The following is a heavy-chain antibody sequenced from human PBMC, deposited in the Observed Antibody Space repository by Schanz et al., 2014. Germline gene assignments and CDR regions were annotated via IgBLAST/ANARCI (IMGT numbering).Heavy chain of an antibody. J-gene: IGHJ4*02. CDR1: GFTFSSYG. Sequence: VQLVESGGGVVQPGRSLRLSCATSGFTFSSYGMHWVRQAPGKGLEWVAVIWFDGNNKYYADSVKGRFTISRDNSKNTLYLQMNSLRAEDTAVYYCTRDTDYHFDYWGQGTLVTVSS. CDR3: TRDTDYHFDY. D-gene: IGHD4-17*01. V-gene: IGHV3-33*01. CDR2: IWFDGNNK.